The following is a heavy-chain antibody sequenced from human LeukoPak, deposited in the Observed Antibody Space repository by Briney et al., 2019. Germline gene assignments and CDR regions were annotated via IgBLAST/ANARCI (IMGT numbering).Heavy chain of an antibody. V-gene: IGHV3-9*01. J-gene: IGHJ3*02. CDR1: GFTFSSYW. Sequence: GGSLRLSCAASGFTFSSYWMSWVRQAPGKGLEWVSGISWNSGSIGYADSVKGRFTISRDNAKNSLYLQMNSLRAEDAAVYYCASGVYGDYEDDAFDIWGQGTMVTVSS. D-gene: IGHD4-17*01. CDR3: ASGVYGDYEDDAFDI. CDR2: ISWNSGSI.